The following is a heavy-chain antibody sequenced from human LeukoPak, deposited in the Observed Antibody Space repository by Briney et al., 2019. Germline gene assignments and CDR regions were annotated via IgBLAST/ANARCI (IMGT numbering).Heavy chain of an antibody. CDR2: ISGSGGST. Sequence: GGSLRLSCAASGFTFSSYAMSWVRQAPGKGLEWVSGISGSGGSTYYADSVKGRFTISRDNSKNTLYLQMNSLRAEDTAVYYCAKANYFDSSGYYENLDYWGQGTLVTVSS. CDR3: AKANYFDSSGYYENLDY. J-gene: IGHJ4*02. CDR1: GFTFSSYA. D-gene: IGHD3-22*01. V-gene: IGHV3-23*01.